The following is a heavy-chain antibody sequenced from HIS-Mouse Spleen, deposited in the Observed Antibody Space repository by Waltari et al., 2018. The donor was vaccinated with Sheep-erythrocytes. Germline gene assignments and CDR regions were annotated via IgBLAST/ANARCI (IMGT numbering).Heavy chain of an antibody. V-gene: IGHV3-21*01. CDR3: ARDTGTDAFDI. Sequence: EVQLVESGGGLVKPGGSLRLSCAASGFTFSSYSMNWVRQAPGKGLEWVSSISSSSSYRYYAESVKGRFTISRDNAKNSLYLQMNSLRAEDTAVYYCARDTGTDAFDIWGQGTMVTVSS. J-gene: IGHJ3*02. D-gene: IGHD1-1*01. CDR1: GFTFSSYS. CDR2: ISSSSSYR.